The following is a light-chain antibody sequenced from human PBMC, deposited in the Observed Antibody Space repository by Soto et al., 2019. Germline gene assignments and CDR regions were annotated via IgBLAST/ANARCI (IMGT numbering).Light chain of an antibody. CDR1: QSVPGNY. CDR2: GAS. J-gene: IGKJ1*01. V-gene: IGKV3-20*01. CDR3: QQHTSPPWT. Sequence: EIVLTQSPGTLSLSPGERATLSCRASQSVPGNYLAWLQHKPGQSPRLLIYGASNRATGIPDRFSGSGSGTDFNLTNSRLEPEDFGVYNCQQHTSPPWTLGQGTKVE.